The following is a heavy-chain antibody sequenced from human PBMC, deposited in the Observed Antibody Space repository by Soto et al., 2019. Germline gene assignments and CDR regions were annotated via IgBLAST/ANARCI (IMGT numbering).Heavy chain of an antibody. CDR1: GFTFGSYW. J-gene: IGHJ4*02. V-gene: IGHV3-7*01. Sequence: GGSLRLSCAVSGFTFGSYWMNWVRLTPGKGLEWVAYIKPDGSATYYVDSVKGRFTISRDNAKNSLYLQMNSLRVEDTSVYYCARAGYCGPGCYYYFDYWGQGTLVTVSS. D-gene: IGHD2-21*02. CDR3: ARAGYCGPGCYYYFDY. CDR2: IKPDGSAT.